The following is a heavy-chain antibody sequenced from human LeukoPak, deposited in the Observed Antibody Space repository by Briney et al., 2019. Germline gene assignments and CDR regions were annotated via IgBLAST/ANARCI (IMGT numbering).Heavy chain of an antibody. CDR3: ARFGYSAHFDY. CDR1: GFTFSSYS. CDR2: ISSSSYI. J-gene: IGHJ4*02. V-gene: IGHV3-21*01. Sequence: GGSLRLSCAASGFTFSSYSMNWVRQAPGKGLEWVSSISSSSYIYYADSVKGRLTTSRDNAKNSLYLQMNSLRAEDTAVYYCARFGYSAHFDYWGQGTLVTVSS. D-gene: IGHD5-12*01.